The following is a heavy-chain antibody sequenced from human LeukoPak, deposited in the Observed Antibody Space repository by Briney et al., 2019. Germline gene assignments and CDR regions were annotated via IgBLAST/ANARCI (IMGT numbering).Heavy chain of an antibody. CDR2: ISSSSSTI. Sequence: PGGSLRLSCAASGFTFSSYSMNWVRQAPGKGLEWVSYISSSSSTIYYADSVKGRFTISRDNAKNSLYLKMNSLRAEDTAVYYCASGVLMWYYGMDVWGQGTTVTVSS. CDR3: ASGVLMWYYGMDV. J-gene: IGHJ6*02. D-gene: IGHD2-21*01. V-gene: IGHV3-48*01. CDR1: GFTFSSYS.